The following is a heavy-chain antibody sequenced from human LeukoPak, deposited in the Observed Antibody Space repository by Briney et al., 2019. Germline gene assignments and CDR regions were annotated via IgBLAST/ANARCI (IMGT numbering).Heavy chain of an antibody. J-gene: IGHJ6*03. CDR1: GFTFSSYS. D-gene: IGHD2-2*02. Sequence: GGSLRLSCAASGFTFSSYSMNWVRQAPGKGLEWVSSISSSSSYIYYADSVKGRFTISRDNAKNSLYLQMNSLRAEDTAVYYCARDAGYCSSTSCYRSNYYYYMDVWGKGTTVTVSS. V-gene: IGHV3-21*01. CDR3: ARDAGYCSSTSCYRSNYYYYMDV. CDR2: ISSSSSYI.